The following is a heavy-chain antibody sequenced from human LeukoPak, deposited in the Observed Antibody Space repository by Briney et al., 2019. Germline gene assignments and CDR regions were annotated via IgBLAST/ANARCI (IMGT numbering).Heavy chain of an antibody. J-gene: IGHJ4*02. CDR1: GFTLSSFE. Sequence: PGGSLRLSCAASGFTLSSFEMNWVRQAPGKGLEWVSYISPSGTIYYADSVKGRFTITRDNAKNSLYLQMNSLRVEDTALYYCARVWAWGSGNYFDNWGQGTLVTVSS. CDR2: ISPSGTI. D-gene: IGHD7-27*01. V-gene: IGHV3-48*03. CDR3: ARVWAWGSGNYFDN.